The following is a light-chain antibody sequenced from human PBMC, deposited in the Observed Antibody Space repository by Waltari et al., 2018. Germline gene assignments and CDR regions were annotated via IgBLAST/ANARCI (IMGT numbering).Light chain of an antibody. V-gene: IGLV2-23*01. CDR3: CSYASGDTIL. J-gene: IGLJ2*01. CDR2: EGS. Sequence: QSALTQPASVSGSPGQSITISCTGTSSDVGSYTLVSWFQHHPGKAPQLMIYEGSKRPAGVSKRFSGSKSGNTASLTSSGLQAEDEADYYCCSYASGDTILFGGGTKLTVL. CDR1: SSDVGSYTL.